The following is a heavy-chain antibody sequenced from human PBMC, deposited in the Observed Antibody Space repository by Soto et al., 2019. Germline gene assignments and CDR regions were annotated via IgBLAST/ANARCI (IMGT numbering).Heavy chain of an antibody. CDR1: GYTFTYYT. CDR2: INPSGGST. D-gene: IGHD6-19*01. Sequence: ASVKVSCKASGYTFTYYTVHWVRQAPGQGLEWMGIINPSGGSTSYAQKFQGRVTMTRDTSTSTVYMELSSLRSEDTAVYYCARGIAVAGTIFDYWGQGTLVTVSS. J-gene: IGHJ4*02. CDR3: ARGIAVAGTIFDY. V-gene: IGHV1-46*03.